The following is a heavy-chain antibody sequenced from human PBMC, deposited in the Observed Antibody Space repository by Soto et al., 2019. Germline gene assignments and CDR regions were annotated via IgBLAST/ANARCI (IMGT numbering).Heavy chain of an antibody. J-gene: IGHJ4*02. CDR2: IIPIFGTA. V-gene: IGHV1-69*13. CDR1: GGTFSSYA. D-gene: IGHD3-10*01. CDR3: ARDSNYYGSGDLDY. Sequence: SVKVSSKASGGTFSSYAISWVRQAPGQGLEWMGGIIPIFGTANYAQKFQGRVTITADESTSTAYMELSSLRSEDTAVYYCARDSNYYGSGDLDYWGQGTLVNVSS.